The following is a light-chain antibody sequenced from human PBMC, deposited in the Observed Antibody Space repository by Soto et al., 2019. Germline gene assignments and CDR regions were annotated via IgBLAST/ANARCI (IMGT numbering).Light chain of an antibody. V-gene: IGLV1-47*01. CDR2: RNN. Sequence: QPVLTQPPSASGTPGQKVTISCSGSSSNIGSDFVYWFQQLPGTAPILLIYRNNQRPSGVSDRFSGSKSGTSASLAISGLRSEDEADYYCVSWDGSLSGGVFGGGTKLTVL. CDR3: VSWDGSLSGGV. CDR1: SSNIGSDF. J-gene: IGLJ3*02.